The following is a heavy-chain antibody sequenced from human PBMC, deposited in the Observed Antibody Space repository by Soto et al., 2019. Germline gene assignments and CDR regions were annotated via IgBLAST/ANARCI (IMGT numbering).Heavy chain of an antibody. CDR2: IYYIGTT. V-gene: IGHV4-61*01. CDR3: VRSGSNSGADAFDT. Sequence: SETLSLTCTVSGGSVSSGRYYWSWIRQPPGKGLEWIGHIYYIGTTHYSPSLKSRVTISLDTSKNQFSLRLSSVTAADTAVYYCVRSGSNSGADAFDTWDQGTMVTVSS. J-gene: IGHJ3*02. D-gene: IGHD5-18*01. CDR1: GGSVSSGRYY.